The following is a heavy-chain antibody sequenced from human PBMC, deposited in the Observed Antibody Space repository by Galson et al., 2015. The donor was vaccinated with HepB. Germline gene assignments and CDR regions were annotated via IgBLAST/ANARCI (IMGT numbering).Heavy chain of an antibody. D-gene: IGHD6-19*01. V-gene: IGHV3-7*03. Sequence: SLRLSCAASGFTFSSYWMSWVRQAPGKGLEWVANIKQDGSEKYYVNSVKGRFTISRDNAKNSLYLQMNSLRAEDTAVYYCARRLSTSSTRSGWKLLGYFDYWGQGTLVAVSS. CDR3: ARRLSTSSTRSGWKLLGYFDY. CDR2: IKQDGSEK. CDR1: GFTFSSYW. J-gene: IGHJ4*02.